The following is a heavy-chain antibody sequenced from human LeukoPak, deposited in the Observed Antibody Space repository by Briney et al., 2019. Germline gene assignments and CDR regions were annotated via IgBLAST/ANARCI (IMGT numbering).Heavy chain of an antibody. CDR2: IKEDGSEK. CDR1: GFTFSNYY. V-gene: IGHV3-7*01. CDR3: ARDGLERPDFDY. J-gene: IGHJ4*02. D-gene: IGHD1-1*01. Sequence: GGSLRPSCAASGFTFSNYYMSWVRQAPGKGLEWVANIKEDGSEKYYVDSVKGRFTISRDNAKNSLYLQMNSLRAEDTAVYYCARDGLERPDFDYWGQGTLVTVSS.